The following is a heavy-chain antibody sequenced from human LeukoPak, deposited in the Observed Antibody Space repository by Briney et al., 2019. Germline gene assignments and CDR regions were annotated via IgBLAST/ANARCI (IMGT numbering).Heavy chain of an antibody. Sequence: SETLSLTCTVSGGSISSYYWSWIRQPPGKGLEWIGYIYYSGSTNYNPSLKSRVTISVDTSKNQFSLKLSSVTAADTAVYYCARVLRSDFWSAYNWFDPWGQGTLVTVSS. CDR1: GGSISSYY. D-gene: IGHD3-3*01. CDR3: ARVLRSDFWSAYNWFDP. V-gene: IGHV4-59*12. J-gene: IGHJ5*02. CDR2: IYYSGST.